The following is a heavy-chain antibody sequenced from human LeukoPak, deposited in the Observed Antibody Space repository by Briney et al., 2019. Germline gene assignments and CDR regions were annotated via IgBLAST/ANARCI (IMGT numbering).Heavy chain of an antibody. J-gene: IGHJ6*02. Sequence: GGSLRLSCAASGFTFSSYAMSWVRQAPGKGLEWVANIKQDGREKYYVDSVKGRFTISRDNAKNSLSLQMDSLRAEDTAVYYCARDQMGPYYGMDVWGQGTTVTVSS. CDR1: GFTFSSYA. D-gene: IGHD5-24*01. CDR2: IKQDGREK. V-gene: IGHV3-7*03. CDR3: ARDQMGPYYGMDV.